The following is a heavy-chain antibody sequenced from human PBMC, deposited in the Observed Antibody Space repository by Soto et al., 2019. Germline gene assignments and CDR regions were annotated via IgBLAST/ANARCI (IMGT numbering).Heavy chain of an antibody. J-gene: IGHJ4*02. Sequence: SETLSLTCAVYGGSFSGYYWGWIRQPPGKGLEWIGEINHSGSTNYNPSLKSRVTISVDTSKNQFSLKLSSVTAADTAVYYCARGRAAPGYGSGSYYNDYWGQGTLVTVSS. CDR1: GGSFSGYY. V-gene: IGHV4-34*01. D-gene: IGHD3-10*01. CDR2: INHSGST. CDR3: ARGRAAPGYGSGSYYNDY.